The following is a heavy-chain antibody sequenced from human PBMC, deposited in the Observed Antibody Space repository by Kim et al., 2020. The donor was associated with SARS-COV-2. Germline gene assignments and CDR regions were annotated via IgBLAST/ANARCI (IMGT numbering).Heavy chain of an antibody. J-gene: IGHJ4*02. CDR3: ARGRIAVAGDFDY. V-gene: IGHV4-34*01. D-gene: IGHD6-19*01. CDR2: INHSGST. Sequence: SETLSLTCAVYGGSFSGYYWSWIRQPPGKGLEWIGEINHSGSTNYNPSLKSRVTISVDTSKNQFSLKLSSVTAADTAVYYCARGRIAVAGDFDYWGQGTLVTVSS. CDR1: GGSFSGYY.